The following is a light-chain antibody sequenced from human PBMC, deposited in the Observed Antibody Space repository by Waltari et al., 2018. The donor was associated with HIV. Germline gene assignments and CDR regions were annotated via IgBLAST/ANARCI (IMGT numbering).Light chain of an antibody. J-gene: IGLJ3*02. CDR2: EVT. CDR1: GSDVGNFNL. CDR3: CSYGGSASPWV. V-gene: IGLV2-23*02. Sequence: QSALTQPASVSGSPGQSITIYCTGTGSDVGNFNLVSWYQQHPGKATKMMIDEVTKRPSGVSDRSSGLRSYNTASLTISGLQAEDEGDYYVCSYGGSASPWVFGGGTKLTVL.